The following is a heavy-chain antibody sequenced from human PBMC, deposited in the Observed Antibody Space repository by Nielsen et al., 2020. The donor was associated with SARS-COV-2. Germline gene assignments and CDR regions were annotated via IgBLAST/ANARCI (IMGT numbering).Heavy chain of an antibody. D-gene: IGHD2-21*01. CDR1: GYSFTSHW. V-gene: IGHV5-51*01. J-gene: IGHJ2*01. Sequence: GGSLRLSCKGSGYSFTSHWIGWVRQMPGKGLEWMGIIYPGDSDTRYSPSFQGQVTISADKSINTAYLQWSSLKASDTAMYYCARHQSGGDSIWYFDLWGRGTLVTVSS. CDR3: ARHQSGGDSIWYFDL. CDR2: IYPGDSDT.